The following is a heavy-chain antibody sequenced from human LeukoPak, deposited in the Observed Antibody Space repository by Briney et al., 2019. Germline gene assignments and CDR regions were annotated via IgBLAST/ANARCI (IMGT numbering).Heavy chain of an antibody. CDR3: AKESEVRGVVDY. J-gene: IGHJ4*02. Sequence: GGSLRLSCAASGFTFSNYAMTWVRQAPGKGLEWVSSITSSGANRYYADSVKGRFTISRDNSKNTLYLQMNSLRAEDTAVYYCAKESEVRGVVDYWGQGTLVTVSS. D-gene: IGHD3-10*01. CDR2: ITSSGANR. V-gene: IGHV3-23*01. CDR1: GFTFSNYA.